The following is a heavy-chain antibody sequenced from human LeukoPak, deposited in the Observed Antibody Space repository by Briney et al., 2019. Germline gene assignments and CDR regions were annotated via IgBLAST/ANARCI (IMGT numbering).Heavy chain of an antibody. J-gene: IGHJ4*02. Sequence: GGSLRLSCAASGFTVITNDMAWVRQAPGKGLEWVSVLYSDGNTKYADSVQGRFTISRDNSKNTLYLEMNSLSPDDTAVYYCARGVEPLAANTLAYWGQGTLVTASS. V-gene: IGHV3-53*01. CDR1: GFTVITND. CDR2: LYSDGNT. CDR3: ARGVEPLAANTLAY. D-gene: IGHD1-14*01.